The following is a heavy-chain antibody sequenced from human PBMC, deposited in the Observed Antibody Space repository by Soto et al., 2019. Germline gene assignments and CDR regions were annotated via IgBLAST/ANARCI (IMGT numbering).Heavy chain of an antibody. CDR3: AKPSLTGYLTHFDY. CDR1: GFTFSSYG. J-gene: IGHJ4*02. D-gene: IGHD3-9*01. V-gene: IGHV3-30*18. Sequence: GGSLRLSCAASGFTFSSYGMHWVRQAPGKGLEWVAVISYDGSNKYYADSVKGRFTISRDNSKNTLYLQMNSLRAEDTAVYYCAKPSLTGYLTHFDYWGQGTLVTVSS. CDR2: ISYDGSNK.